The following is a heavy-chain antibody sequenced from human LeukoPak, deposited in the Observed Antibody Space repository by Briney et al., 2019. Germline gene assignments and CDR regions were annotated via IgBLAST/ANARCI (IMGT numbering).Heavy chain of an antibody. Sequence: GRSLRLSCAASGFTFSSYGMHWVRQAPGKGLEWVSYIGTSGTIIYYADSVKGRFTISRDNAKNSLYLQMNSLRAEDTAVYYCARDPPGTVSFDYWGQGTLVTVSS. CDR3: ARDPPGTVSFDY. V-gene: IGHV3-48*04. D-gene: IGHD3/OR15-3a*01. CDR2: IGTSGTII. J-gene: IGHJ4*02. CDR1: GFTFSSYG.